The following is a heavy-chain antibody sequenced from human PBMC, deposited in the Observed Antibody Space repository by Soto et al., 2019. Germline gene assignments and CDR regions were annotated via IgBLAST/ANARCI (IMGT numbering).Heavy chain of an antibody. CDR3: ARVVGALGHWFDP. V-gene: IGHV1-18*01. Sequence: QVQLEQSGAEVKKPGASVKVSCKASGYTFTSYGISWVRQAPGQGLEWMGRISAYNGNTNYAQKLQGRVTMTTDTATNTTYRELRRLRSDDTAVYYCARVVGALGHWFDPWGQGTLVTVSS. CDR2: ISAYNGNT. D-gene: IGHD1-26*01. J-gene: IGHJ5*02. CDR1: GYTFTSYG.